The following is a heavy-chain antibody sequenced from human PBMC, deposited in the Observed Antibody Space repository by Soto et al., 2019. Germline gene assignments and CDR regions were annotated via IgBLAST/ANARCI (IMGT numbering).Heavy chain of an antibody. CDR1: GFTFGDYA. CDR3: TRDGSPLYDSSGYYY. J-gene: IGHJ4*02. Sequence: GGSLRLSCTASGFTFGDYAMSWFRQAPGKGLEWVGFIRSKAYGGTTEYAASVKDRFTISRDDSKSIAYLQMNSLKTEDTAVYYCTRDGSPLYDSSGYYYWGQGTLVTVSS. D-gene: IGHD3-22*01. V-gene: IGHV3-49*03. CDR2: IRSKAYGGTT.